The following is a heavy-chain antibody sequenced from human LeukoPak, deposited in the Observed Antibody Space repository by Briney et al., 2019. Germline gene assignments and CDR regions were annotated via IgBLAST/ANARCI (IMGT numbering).Heavy chain of an antibody. J-gene: IGHJ4*02. CDR3: ARGPNYYAPTDY. D-gene: IGHD3-10*01. CDR2: INAGNGNT. V-gene: IGHV1-3*01. CDR1: GYTFTSYD. Sequence: ASVKVSCKASGYTFTSYDINWVRQATGQGLEWMGWINAGNGNTKYSRRFQGRVTITRDTSASTAYMELSSLRSEDTAVYYCARGPNYYAPTDYWGQGTLVTVSS.